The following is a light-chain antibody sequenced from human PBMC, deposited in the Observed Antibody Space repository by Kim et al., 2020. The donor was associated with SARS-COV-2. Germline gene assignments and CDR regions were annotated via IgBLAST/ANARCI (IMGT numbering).Light chain of an antibody. CDR3: QAWDTSTGVV. CDR2: QNT. Sequence: SYELTQPPSLPVSPGQTATITCSGDKLGDKYACWYQQRPGQSPVLVIYQNTKRPSGIPEQFSGSNSGNTATLTISGTQAMDEADYYCQAWDTSTGVVFGGGTKLTVL. V-gene: IGLV3-1*01. CDR1: KLGDKY. J-gene: IGLJ2*01.